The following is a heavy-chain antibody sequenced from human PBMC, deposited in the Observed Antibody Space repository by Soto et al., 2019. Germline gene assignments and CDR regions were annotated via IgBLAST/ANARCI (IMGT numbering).Heavy chain of an antibody. CDR2: YSGFT. V-gene: IGHV4-59*01. D-gene: IGHD4-17*01. J-gene: IGHJ4*02. Sequence: QVQLQESGPGLVKPSETLSLTCTVSGGSITTYQWSWIRQSPGKGLEWIAGYSGFTDYNPSLESRATISVDRSKTQFSLTLRSVTAADTAVYYCARDYGDYSFFFDYWGQGAQVTVSS. CDR1: GGSITTYQ. CDR3: ARDYGDYSFFFDY.